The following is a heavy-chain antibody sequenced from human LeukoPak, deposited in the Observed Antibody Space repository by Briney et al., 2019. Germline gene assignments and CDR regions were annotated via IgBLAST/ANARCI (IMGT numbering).Heavy chain of an antibody. CDR2: INPNSGGT. Sequence: ASVKVSCKTSGYTFTGYYMHWVRQAPGQGLEWMGWINPNSGGTNYAQKFQGRVIMTRNTSISTAYMELSSLRSEDTAVYYCARDAHRALDYWGQGTLVTVSS. V-gene: IGHV1-2*02. J-gene: IGHJ4*02. CDR3: ARDAHRALDY. CDR1: GYTFTGYY. D-gene: IGHD1-14*01.